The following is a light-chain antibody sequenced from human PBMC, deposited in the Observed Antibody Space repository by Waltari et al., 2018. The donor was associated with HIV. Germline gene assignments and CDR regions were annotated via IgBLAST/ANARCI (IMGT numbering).Light chain of an antibody. Sequence: SVLTPHPSVSRVSGPSTTIPRPVTNSHHRAGFALLWYHVPPGRAPKLLIYGSNRRPAGVPKRFSGSRSATSGSLAITGLQGEDEAVYYCQSYDNNLTGWVFGGGTTLTVL. CDR1: NSHHRAGFA. V-gene: IGLV1-40*01. J-gene: IGLJ3*02. CDR3: QSYDNNLTGWV. CDR2: GSN.